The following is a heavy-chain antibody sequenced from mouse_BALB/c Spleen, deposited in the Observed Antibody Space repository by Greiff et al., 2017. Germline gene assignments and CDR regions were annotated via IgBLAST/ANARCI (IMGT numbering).Heavy chain of an antibody. CDR1: GYAFTNYL. Sequence: QVQLQQSGAELVRPGTSVKVSCKASGYAFTNYLIEWVKQRPGQGLEWIGWIYPGDGSTKYNEKFKGKATLTADKSSSTAYMQLSSLTSENSAVYFCARSGDYDYGRYYFDYWGQGTTLTVSS. D-gene: IGHD2-4*01. J-gene: IGHJ2*01. V-gene: IGHV1-54*01. CDR3: ARSGDYDYGRYYFDY. CDR2: IYPGDGST.